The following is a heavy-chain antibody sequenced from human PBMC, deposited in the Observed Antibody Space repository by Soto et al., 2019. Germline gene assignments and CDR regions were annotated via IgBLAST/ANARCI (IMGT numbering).Heavy chain of an antibody. J-gene: IGHJ4*02. V-gene: IGHV4-34*01. CDR2: INHSGST. Sequence: QVQLQQWGAGLLKPSETLSLTCAVYGGSFSGYYWSWIRQPPGKGLEWIGEINHSGSTNYNPSLKSRVTISVDTSKNQFSLKLSSVTAADTAVYYCARTYGSGSYLGYWGQGTLVTVSS. CDR1: GGSFSGYY. CDR3: ARTYGSGSYLGY. D-gene: IGHD3-10*01.